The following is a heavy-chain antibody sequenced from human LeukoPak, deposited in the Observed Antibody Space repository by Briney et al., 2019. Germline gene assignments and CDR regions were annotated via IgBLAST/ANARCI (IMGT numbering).Heavy chain of an antibody. V-gene: IGHV4-39*01. Sequence: SETLSLTCTVSGGSISSSSYYWGWIRQPPGKGLEWIGSIYYSGSTYHNPSLKSRVTISVDTSKNQFSLKLSSVTGAASAVYCCARPSGPVVVVVAATRYRLRATVTTRFDYWGQGTLVTVSS. CDR1: GGSISSSSYY. D-gene: IGHD2-15*01. CDR3: ARPSGPVVVVVAATRYRLRATVTTRFDY. J-gene: IGHJ4*02. CDR2: IYYSGST.